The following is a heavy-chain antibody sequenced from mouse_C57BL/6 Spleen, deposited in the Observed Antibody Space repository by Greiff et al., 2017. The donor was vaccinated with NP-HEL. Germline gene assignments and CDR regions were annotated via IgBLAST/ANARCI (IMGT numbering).Heavy chain of an antibody. J-gene: IGHJ4*01. CDR1: GFTFSSYG. CDR3: ARRYYDRAMDY. CDR2: ISSGGSYT. D-gene: IGHD2-4*01. Sequence: EVMLVESGGDLVKPGGSLKLSCAASGFTFSSYGMSWVRQTPDKRLEWVATISSGGSYTYYPDSVKGRFTISRDNAKNTLYLQMSSLKSEDTAMYYCARRYYDRAMDYWGQGTSVTVSS. V-gene: IGHV5-6*02.